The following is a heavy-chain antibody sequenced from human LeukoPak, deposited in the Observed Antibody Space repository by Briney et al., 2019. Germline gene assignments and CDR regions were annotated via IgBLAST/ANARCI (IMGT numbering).Heavy chain of an antibody. CDR2: MYQTGSS. V-gene: IGHV4-38-2*02. CDR3: ARENVVAQGTFDY. D-gene: IGHD2-21*01. Sequence: SETLSLTCSVSGYSIGSGHYWGWIRQPPGKGLEWIGSMYQTGSSYYSPSLKSRVTISLDTSKNQISLKLTFVTAADTAFYFCARENVVAQGTFDYWGQGALVTVSS. CDR1: GYSIGSGHY. J-gene: IGHJ4*02.